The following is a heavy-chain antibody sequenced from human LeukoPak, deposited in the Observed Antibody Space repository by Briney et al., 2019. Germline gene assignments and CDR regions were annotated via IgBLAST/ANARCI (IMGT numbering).Heavy chain of an antibody. CDR1: GFTFSDYY. V-gene: IGHV3-11*04. J-gene: IGHJ6*03. CDR3: ARDPYSGNYGNDYYYYMDV. CDR2: ISSSGSTI. Sequence: GGSLRLSCAASGFTFSDYYMSWIRQAPGKGLEGVSYISSSGSTIYYADSEKGRFTICRDNAKNSLYLQMDSLGPDDTAVYYCARDPYSGNYGNDYYYYMDVWGKGTTVTISS. D-gene: IGHD1-26*01.